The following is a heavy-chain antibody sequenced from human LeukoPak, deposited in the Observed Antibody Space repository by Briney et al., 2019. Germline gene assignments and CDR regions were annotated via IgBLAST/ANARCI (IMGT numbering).Heavy chain of an antibody. V-gene: IGHV3-48*03. J-gene: IGHJ4*02. CDR3: ASDVVAGTNF. CDR1: GFTFSGYE. CDR2: ITSSGTI. D-gene: IGHD1-26*01. Sequence: GGSLRLSCAASGFTFSGYEMHWVRQAPGKRLEWISYITSSGTIYYADSVKGRFTISRDNAKNSLYLQMNSLSAEDTAVYYCASDVVAGTNFWGQGTLVTVSS.